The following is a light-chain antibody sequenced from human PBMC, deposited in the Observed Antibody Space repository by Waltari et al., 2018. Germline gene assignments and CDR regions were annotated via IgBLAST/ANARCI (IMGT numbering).Light chain of an antibody. J-gene: IGKJ3*01. CDR2: DGS. Sequence: EIVLTQSPATLSLSPGERATLSCRASQSVNSYLAWYQQKPGQAPRLLIYDGSRRASGIPARFSGSGSGTDFTLTIGSREPEDSAVYYCQQRGHWPPDATFGPGTKIEIK. CDR3: QQRGHWPPDAT. V-gene: IGKV3-11*01. CDR1: QSVNSY.